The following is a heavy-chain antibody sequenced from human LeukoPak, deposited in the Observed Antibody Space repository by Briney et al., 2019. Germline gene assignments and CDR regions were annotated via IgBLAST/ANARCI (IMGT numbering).Heavy chain of an antibody. D-gene: IGHD4-11*01. V-gene: IGHV3-7*01. CDR2: IKQDGSEK. CDR3: ARSIYSNYVGYFDY. Sequence: GGSLRLSCAASGFTFSSYWMSGVRQAPGKGLEWVANIKQDGSEKYYVDSVKGRFTISRDNAKNSLYLQMNSLRAEDTAVYYCARSIYSNYVGYFDYWGQGTLVAVSS. CDR1: GFTFSSYW. J-gene: IGHJ4*02.